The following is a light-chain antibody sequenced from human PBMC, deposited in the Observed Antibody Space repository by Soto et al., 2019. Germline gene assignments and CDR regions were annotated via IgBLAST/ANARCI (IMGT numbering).Light chain of an antibody. CDR1: TGAVTSGYS. J-gene: IGLJ3*02. V-gene: IGLV7-43*01. CDR3: LLYYSGAWV. CDR2: SAN. Sequence: QTVVTQEPSLTVSPGGTVTLTCASSTGAVTSGYSPNWFQQKPGQAPRALIYSANNRHSWTPARFSGSLLGDKAALTLSGVQPEDEADYYCLLYYSGAWVFGGGTKLTVL.